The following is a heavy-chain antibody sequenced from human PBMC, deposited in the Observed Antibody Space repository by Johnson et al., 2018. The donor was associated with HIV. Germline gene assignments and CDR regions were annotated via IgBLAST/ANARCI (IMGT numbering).Heavy chain of an antibody. V-gene: IGHV3-11*04. J-gene: IGHJ3*02. CDR1: GFTFSDHY. Sequence: VQLVESGGGVVRPGGSLRLSCAASGFTFSDHYMSWIRQAPEKGLEWVSYFSGSGDTIYYADSVKGRFTISRDSAKNSLYLQMNSLRDEDTAVYFCARGGGWKGSFDIWGQGTMVTVSS. D-gene: IGHD1-1*01. CDR2: FSGSGDTI. CDR3: ARGGGWKGSFDI.